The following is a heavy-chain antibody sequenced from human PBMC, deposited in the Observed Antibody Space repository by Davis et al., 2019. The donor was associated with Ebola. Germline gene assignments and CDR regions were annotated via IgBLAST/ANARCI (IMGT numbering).Heavy chain of an antibody. CDR1: GFTFSNYA. CDR3: VRTTYGAPEY. Sequence: PGGSLRLSCAASGFTFSNYAMHWVRQAPAKGLEWVSCIRYDGSNEYYADSVKGRFTISRDNAKSTLYLQMNSLTAEDTAVYYCVRTTYGAPEYWGQGTLVTVSS. D-gene: IGHD1-7*01. CDR2: IRYDGSNE. J-gene: IGHJ4*02. V-gene: IGHV3-30*02.